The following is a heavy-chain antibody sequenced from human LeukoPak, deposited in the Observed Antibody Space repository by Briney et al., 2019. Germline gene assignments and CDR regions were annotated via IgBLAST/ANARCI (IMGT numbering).Heavy chain of an antibody. CDR1: GFTFSGYD. D-gene: IGHD2-21*02. CDR3: AKDLRSRLVTATLDY. V-gene: IGHV3-13*01. J-gene: IGHJ4*02. Sequence: GGSLRLSCAASGFTFSGYDMHWVRQGPGKGLEWVSAISIGGDTYYPGSVKGRFTISRENAKNSFYLQMNSLRAEDTAVYFCAKDLRSRLVTATLDYWGQGTPVTVSS. CDR2: ISIGGDT.